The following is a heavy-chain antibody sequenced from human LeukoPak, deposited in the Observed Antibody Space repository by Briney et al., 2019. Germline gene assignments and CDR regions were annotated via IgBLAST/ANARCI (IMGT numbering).Heavy chain of an antibody. CDR3: ARGSLSSSWTFDY. V-gene: IGHV6-1*01. Sequence: SQTLSLTCAISGDSVSSNSAAWNWLRQSPSRGLEWLGRTCYRSKWCNDYAVSVESRITINPDTSKNQFSLQLNSVTPEDTAVYYCARGSLSSSWTFDYWGQGTLVTVSS. D-gene: IGHD6-13*01. CDR2: TCYRSKWCN. J-gene: IGHJ4*02. CDR1: GDSVSSNSAA.